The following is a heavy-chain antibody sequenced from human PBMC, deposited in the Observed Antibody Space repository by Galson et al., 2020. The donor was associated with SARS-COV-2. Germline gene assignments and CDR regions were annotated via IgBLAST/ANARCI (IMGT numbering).Heavy chain of an antibody. Sequence: ASVKVSCKASGYTFTSYDINWVRQATGQGLEWMGWMNPNSGNTGYAQKFQGRVTMTRNTSISTAYMELSSLRSEDTAVYYCAVDRVCSGGSCSGGVFGYWGQGTLVTVSS. J-gene: IGHJ4*02. D-gene: IGHD2-15*01. CDR3: AVDRVCSGGSCSGGVFGY. CDR1: GYTFTSYD. CDR2: MNPNSGNT. V-gene: IGHV1-8*01.